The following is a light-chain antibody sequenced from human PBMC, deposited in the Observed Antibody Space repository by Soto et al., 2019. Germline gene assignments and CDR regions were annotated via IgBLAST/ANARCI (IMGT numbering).Light chain of an antibody. Sequence: QSVLTQPPSASGTPGQRVTISCSGTSSNIGTYTVNWYQQLPGTAPKLLIYTDYQRPSGVPDRFSGSKSGTSASLAFNGLHSEDEADYYCASWDDNLNGGVFGGGTKLTVL. J-gene: IGLJ3*02. CDR3: ASWDDNLNGGV. V-gene: IGLV1-44*01. CDR2: TDY. CDR1: SSNIGTYT.